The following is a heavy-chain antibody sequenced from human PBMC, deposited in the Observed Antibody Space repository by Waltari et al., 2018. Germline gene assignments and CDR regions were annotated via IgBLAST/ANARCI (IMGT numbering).Heavy chain of an antibody. Sequence: QVLLQESGPGLVKPSQTLSLTGTVSGDSINSGTYYWSWTRQPAGKGLEWSGRIYTPGGTRYNPSLESRVSISLDTSNQFSLTLRSVTAADTAVYYCVRTNVVTANPFDYYYGLGVWGQGTTVTVSS. CDR3: VRTNVVTANPFDYYYGLGV. J-gene: IGHJ6*02. D-gene: IGHD2-21*02. V-gene: IGHV4-61*02. CDR2: IYTPGGT. CDR1: GDSINSGTYY.